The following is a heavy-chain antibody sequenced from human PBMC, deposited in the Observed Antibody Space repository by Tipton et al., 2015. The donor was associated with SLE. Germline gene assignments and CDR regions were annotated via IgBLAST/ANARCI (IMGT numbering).Heavy chain of an antibody. V-gene: IGHV4-59*01. D-gene: IGHD6-6*01. CDR1: GDSISGSY. Sequence: TLSLTCSVTGDSISGSYWNWIRQSPGKGLEWIGYVYDTERPIYNPSLQSRVTISSDMSKSQLSLRLSSVTAADTAVYYCARSTSRPSSYYFYGLDVWGQGTTVTVSS. CDR2: VYDTERP. J-gene: IGHJ6*02. CDR3: ARSTSRPSSYYFYGLDV.